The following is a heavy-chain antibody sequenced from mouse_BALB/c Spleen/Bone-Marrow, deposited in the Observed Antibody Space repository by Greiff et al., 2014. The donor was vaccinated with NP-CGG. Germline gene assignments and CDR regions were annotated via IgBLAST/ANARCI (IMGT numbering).Heavy chain of an antibody. Sequence: QVQLQQSDAELAKPGASVKISCKASGYTFTDHAIHWVKQKPEQGLEWIGYISPGTGSIKYNEKFKDKVTLTADKSSSTAYMQLNSLTSEDSTVYFCNYYGITFDYWGQGTTLTVSS. J-gene: IGHJ2*01. V-gene: IGHV1S53*02. D-gene: IGHD1-1*01. CDR3: NYYGITFDY. CDR2: ISPGTGSI. CDR1: GYTFTDHA.